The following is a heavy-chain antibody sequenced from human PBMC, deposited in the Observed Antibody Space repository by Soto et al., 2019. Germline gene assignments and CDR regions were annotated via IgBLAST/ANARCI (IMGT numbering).Heavy chain of an antibody. V-gene: IGHV4-34*01. CDR1: GGSFSGYY. CDR2: INHSGST. CDR3: ARSYYGSGSYYSYYYYYGMDV. J-gene: IGHJ6*02. Sequence: SDTLSLTCAVYGGSFSGYYWSWIRQPPGKGLEWIGEINHSGSTNYNPSLKSRVTISVDTSKNQFSLKLSSVTAADTAVYYCARSYYGSGSYYSYYYYYGMDVWGQGTTVT. D-gene: IGHD3-10*01.